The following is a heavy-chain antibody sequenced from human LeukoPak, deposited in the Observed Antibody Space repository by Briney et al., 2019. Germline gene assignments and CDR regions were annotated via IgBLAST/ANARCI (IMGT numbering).Heavy chain of an antibody. CDR1: GGSLSSYY. CDR2: IYYSGST. D-gene: IGHD4-11*01. CDR3: ARVDSNYGFDY. V-gene: IGHV4-59*01. J-gene: IGHJ4*02. Sequence: SETLSLTCTVSGGSLSSYYWSWIRQPPGKGLEWIGYIYYSGSTNYNPSLKSRVTISVDTSKNQFSLKLSSVTAADTAVYYCARVDSNYGFDYWGQGTLVTVSS.